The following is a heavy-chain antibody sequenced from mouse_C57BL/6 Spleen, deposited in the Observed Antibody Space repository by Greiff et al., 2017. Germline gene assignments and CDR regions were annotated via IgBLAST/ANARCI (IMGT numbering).Heavy chain of an antibody. CDR1: GFTFSDYY. V-gene: IGHV5-12*01. CDR3: ARQRDSDYFDY. Sequence: EVKVVESGGGLVQPGGSLKLSCAASGFTFSDYYMYWVRQTPEKRLEWVAYMSNGGGSTYYPDTVKGRFTISRDNAKNTLYLQMSRLKSEDTAMYYCARQRDSDYFDYWGQGTTLTVSS. J-gene: IGHJ2*01. CDR2: MSNGGGST.